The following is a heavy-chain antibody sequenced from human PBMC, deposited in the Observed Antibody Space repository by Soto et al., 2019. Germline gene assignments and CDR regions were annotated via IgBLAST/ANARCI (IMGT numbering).Heavy chain of an antibody. V-gene: IGHV4-59*01. J-gene: IGHJ6*02. CDR3: ARAGGSGSYLYYYYGMDV. CDR2: IYYSGST. CDR1: GGSISSYY. Sequence: PSETLSLTCTVSGGSISSYYWRWIRQPPGKGLEWIGYIYYSGSTNYNPSLKSRVTISVDTSKNQFSLKLSSVTAADTAVYYCARAGGSGSYLYYYYGMDVWGQGTTVT. D-gene: IGHD3-10*01.